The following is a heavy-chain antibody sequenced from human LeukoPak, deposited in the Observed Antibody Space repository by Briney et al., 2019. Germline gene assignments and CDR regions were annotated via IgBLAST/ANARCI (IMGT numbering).Heavy chain of an antibody. CDR1: GFTFSAYG. Sequence: GTSLRLSCAASGFTFSAYGMHWVRQAPGKGLKWVALIWYDARDKDHADSVKGRFTISRDNSKNTLYLQMDSLRAEDTAMYYCARRGCAGVDCRSPNTYDMWGQGTMVIVSS. J-gene: IGHJ3*02. V-gene: IGHV3-33*01. CDR2: IWYDARDK. CDR3: ARRGCAGVDCRSPNTYDM. D-gene: IGHD2-21*02.